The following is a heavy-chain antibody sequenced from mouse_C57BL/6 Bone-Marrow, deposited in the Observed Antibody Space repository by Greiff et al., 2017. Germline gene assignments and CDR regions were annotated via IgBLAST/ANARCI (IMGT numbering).Heavy chain of an antibody. CDR2: IYPGSGST. Sequence: QVQLQQPGAELVKPGASVKMSCKASGYTFTSYWITWVKQRPGQGLEWIGDIYPGSGSTNYNEKFKSKATLTVDTSSSTAYMQLSSLTSEDSAVYDSAGSHSDAYCGAYWGQGTLVTVSA. D-gene: IGHD2-3*01. V-gene: IGHV1-55*01. CDR1: GYTFTSYW. J-gene: IGHJ3*01. CDR3: AGSHSDAYCGAY.